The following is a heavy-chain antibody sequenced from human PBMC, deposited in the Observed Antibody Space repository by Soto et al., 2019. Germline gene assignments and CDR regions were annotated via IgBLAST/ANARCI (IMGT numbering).Heavy chain of an antibody. CDR3: VRDPNLRSSTVNWFDP. CDR2: ISYDGSNK. D-gene: IGHD2-2*01. Sequence: QVQLVESGGGVVQPGRSLRLSCAASGFTFSSYAMHWVRQAPGKGLEWVAVISYDGSNKYYADSVKGRFTISRDNSKNTLYLQMNSLRAEDTAVYYCVRDPNLRSSTVNWFDPWGQGTLVTVSS. J-gene: IGHJ5*02. V-gene: IGHV3-30-3*01. CDR1: GFTFSSYA.